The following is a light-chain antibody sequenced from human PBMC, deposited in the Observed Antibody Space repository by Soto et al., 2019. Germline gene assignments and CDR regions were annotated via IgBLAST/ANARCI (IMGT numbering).Light chain of an antibody. CDR3: QQYGSSPWMYT. CDR1: QTVSSNY. V-gene: IGKV3-20*01. Sequence: EIVLTRSPGTLSLSPGERVTLSCRASQTVSSNYLAWYQQKPGQAPRLLIYAASSRAAGIADRFSASGSGTDFTLTISRLEPEDSAVYYCQQYGSSPWMYTFGQGTKVEIK. CDR2: AAS. J-gene: IGKJ2*01.